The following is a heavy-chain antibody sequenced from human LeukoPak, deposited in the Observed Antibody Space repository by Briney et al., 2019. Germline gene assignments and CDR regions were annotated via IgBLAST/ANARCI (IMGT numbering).Heavy chain of an antibody. Sequence: PGGSLRLSCAASGFTFSSYAMSWVRQAPGKGPEWVSAISGSGGSTYYADSVKGRFTISRDNSKNTLYLQMNRLRAEDTAVYYCAKYRGYGDMYYFDYWGQGTLVTVSS. CDR1: GFTFSSYA. CDR2: ISGSGGST. J-gene: IGHJ4*02. V-gene: IGHV3-23*01. D-gene: IGHD4-17*01. CDR3: AKYRGYGDMYYFDY.